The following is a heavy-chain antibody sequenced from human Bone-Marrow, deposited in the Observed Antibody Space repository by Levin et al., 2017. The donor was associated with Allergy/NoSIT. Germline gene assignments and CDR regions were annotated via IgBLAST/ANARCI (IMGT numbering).Heavy chain of an antibody. CDR2: IYPGDSDT. V-gene: IGHV5-51*01. CDR1: GYSFTSYW. D-gene: IGHD2-2*01. J-gene: IGHJ4*02. Sequence: ASVKVSCKGSGYSFTSYWIGWVRQMPGKGLEWMGIIYPGDSDTRYSPSFQGQVTISADKSISTAYLQWSSLKASDTAMYYCARQGRYCSSTSCYLDYWGQGTLVTVSS. CDR3: ARQGRYCSSTSCYLDY.